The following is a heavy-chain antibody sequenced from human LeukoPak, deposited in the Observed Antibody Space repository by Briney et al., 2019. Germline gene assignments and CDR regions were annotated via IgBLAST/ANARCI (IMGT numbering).Heavy chain of an antibody. CDR3: ARDGSALAYYYDSSGYSLNAFDI. CDR1: GGTFSSYA. V-gene: IGHV1-69*04. CDR2: IIPILGIA. D-gene: IGHD3-22*01. Sequence: ASVKVSCKASGGTFSSYAISWVRQAPGQGLEWMGRIIPILGIANYAQKFQGRVTITADKSTSTAYMELSSLRSEDTAVYYCARDGSALAYYYDSSGYSLNAFDIWGQGTMDTVSP. J-gene: IGHJ3*02.